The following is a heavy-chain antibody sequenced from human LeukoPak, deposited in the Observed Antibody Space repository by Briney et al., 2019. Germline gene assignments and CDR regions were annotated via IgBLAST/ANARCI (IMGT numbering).Heavy chain of an antibody. J-gene: IGHJ4*02. CDR3: AKWGSGYYFDY. D-gene: IGHD3-16*01. CDR1: GFTVSSNY. Sequence: PGGSLRLSCAASGFTVSSNYMSWVRQAPGKGLEWVSVIYSGGSTYYADSVKGRFTVSRDNSKNTVYLQMNSLRTEDTAVYYCAKWGSGYYFDYWGQGTLVTVSS. CDR2: IYSGGST. V-gene: IGHV3-66*02.